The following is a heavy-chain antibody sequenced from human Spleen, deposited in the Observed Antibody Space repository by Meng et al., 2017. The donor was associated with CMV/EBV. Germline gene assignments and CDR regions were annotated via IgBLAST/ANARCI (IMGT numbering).Heavy chain of an antibody. J-gene: IGHJ6*02. CDR2: IKQDGSEK. Sequence: GESLKISCAASGFTFSSYGMHWVRQAPGKGLEWVANIKQDGSEKYYVDSVKGRFTISRDNAKNSLYLQMNSLRAEDTAVYYCARDTSSSSWYGDSMDVWGQGTTVTVSS. D-gene: IGHD6-13*01. V-gene: IGHV3-7*01. CDR1: GFTFSSYG. CDR3: ARDTSSSSWYGDSMDV.